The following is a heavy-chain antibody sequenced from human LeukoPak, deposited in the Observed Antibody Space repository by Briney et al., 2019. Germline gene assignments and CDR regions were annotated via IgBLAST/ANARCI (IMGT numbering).Heavy chain of an antibody. CDR3: ARGVYIAAAQYGY. J-gene: IGHJ4*02. CDR1: GGSISSYY. V-gene: IGHV4-59*01. CDR2: IYYSGTT. D-gene: IGHD6-13*01. Sequence: PSETLSLTCTVSGGSISSYYWSWIRQPPGQGLEWIGYIYYSGTTNYNPSLKSRVTISVDTSKNQFSLKLSSVTAADTAVYYWARGVYIAAAQYGYWGQGTLVTVP.